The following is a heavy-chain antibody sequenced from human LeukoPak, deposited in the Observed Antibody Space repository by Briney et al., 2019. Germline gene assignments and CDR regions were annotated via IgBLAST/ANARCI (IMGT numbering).Heavy chain of an antibody. V-gene: IGHV4-61*01. J-gene: IGHJ4*02. Sequence: PSETLSLTCTVSGGSVSSGSHYWSWIRQPPGKRLEWIGYINDSGSTSYNPSLKSRVTISVDTSQNQFSLKLTSVTAADTAVYYCARAVVLYYFDHWGQGTLVTVSS. CDR1: GGSVSSGSHY. CDR3: ARAVVLYYFDH. D-gene: IGHD3-22*01. CDR2: INDSGST.